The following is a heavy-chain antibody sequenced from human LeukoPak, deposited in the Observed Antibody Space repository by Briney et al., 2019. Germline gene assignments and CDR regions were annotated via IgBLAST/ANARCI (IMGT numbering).Heavy chain of an antibody. CDR3: ARDLNWNQADY. V-gene: IGHV3-7*01. D-gene: IGHD1-20*01. CDR2: MKQDGSEI. J-gene: IGHJ4*02. Sequence: PGGSLRLSCAASGFTFSSYWMNWLRQAPGKGLEWVANMKQDGSEINYLDSVKGRFTISRDNARNSLYLQMNSLRAEDTAVYYCARDLNWNQADYWGQGSLVTVSS. CDR1: GFTFSSYW.